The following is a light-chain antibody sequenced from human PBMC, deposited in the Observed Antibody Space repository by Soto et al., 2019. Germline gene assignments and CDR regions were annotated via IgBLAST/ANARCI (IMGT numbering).Light chain of an antibody. Sequence: EIVLTQSPGTLSLSPGERATLSCRASQSVSTSYLAWYQQKPGQAPRLLIYGASSRATGIPDRFSGSGSGTDFTLTISRLEPEDFAVYYCQQYGKSPPVTFGQGTKVAVK. CDR3: QQYGKSPPVT. V-gene: IGKV3-20*01. J-gene: IGKJ1*01. CDR2: GAS. CDR1: QSVSTSY.